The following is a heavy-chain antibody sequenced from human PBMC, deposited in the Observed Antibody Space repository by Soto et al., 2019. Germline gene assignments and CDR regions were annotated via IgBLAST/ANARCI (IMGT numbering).Heavy chain of an antibody. Sequence: NPSETLSLTCAVSGGSISSSNWWSWVRQPPGKGLEWIGEIYHSGSTNYNPSLKSRVTISVDKSKNQFSLKLSSVTAADTAVYYCARDPIAVAADYYYYYGMDVWGQGTTVTVSS. V-gene: IGHV4-4*02. CDR2: IYHSGST. J-gene: IGHJ6*02. CDR3: ARDPIAVAADYYYYYGMDV. D-gene: IGHD6-19*01. CDR1: GGSISSSNW.